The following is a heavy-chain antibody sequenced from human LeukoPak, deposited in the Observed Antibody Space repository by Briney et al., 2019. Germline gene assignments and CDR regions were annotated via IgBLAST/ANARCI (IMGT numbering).Heavy chain of an antibody. D-gene: IGHD2-2*01. CDR3: ARLPHAGDCSSSSCYGEAFDI. CDR2: INPNSGGT. CDR1: GYTFTGYY. V-gene: IGHV1-2*02. J-gene: IGHJ3*02. Sequence: VASVKVSCKASGYTFTGYYMHWVRQAPGQGLEWMGWINPNSGGTNYAQKFQGRVTMTRDTSISTAYMELSRLRSDDTAVYYCARLPHAGDCSSSSCYGEAFDIWGQGTMVTVSS.